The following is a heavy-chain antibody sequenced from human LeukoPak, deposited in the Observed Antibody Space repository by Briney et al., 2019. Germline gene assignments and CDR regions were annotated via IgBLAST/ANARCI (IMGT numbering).Heavy chain of an antibody. V-gene: IGHV1-46*01. CDR2: INPSGGGT. J-gene: IGHJ4*02. Sequence: GASVKVSCKASGYSFTSNYMHWVRQAPGQGLEWMGIINPSGGGTSCAQKFQGRVTMTRDTSTSTVYMELSSLRSEDTAVYYCAREAVAGTTYFDYWGQGTLVTVSS. CDR1: GYSFTSNY. D-gene: IGHD6-19*01. CDR3: AREAVAGTTYFDY.